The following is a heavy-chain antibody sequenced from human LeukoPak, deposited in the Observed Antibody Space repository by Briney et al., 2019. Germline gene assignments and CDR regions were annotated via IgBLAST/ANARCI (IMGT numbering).Heavy chain of an antibody. J-gene: IGHJ4*02. D-gene: IGHD2-2*01. CDR2: ISYDGSNY. CDR1: GSIFSSYA. Sequence: GGSLRLSCAASGSIFSSYAMHWVRQAPGKGLEWVAFISYDGSNYFHADSVKGRFTISRDKSKNTVFLQMSSLRVEDTAVYYCANLGSSELRVPASQGNWGQGTLVTVSS. CDR3: ANLGSSELRVPASQGN. V-gene: IGHV3-30-3*01.